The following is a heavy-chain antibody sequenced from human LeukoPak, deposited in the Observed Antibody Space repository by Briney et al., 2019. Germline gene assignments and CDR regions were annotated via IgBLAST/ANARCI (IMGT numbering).Heavy chain of an antibody. CDR2: IYSSGST. Sequence: GGSLRLSCAASGFTVSSNYMSWVRQAPGKGLEWVSVIYSSGSTYYADSVKGRFTISRDNSKNALHLQMNTLRAEDTAVYYCASRIATAGSVDYWGQGTLVTVSS. J-gene: IGHJ4*02. CDR1: GFTVSSNY. V-gene: IGHV3-53*01. CDR3: ASRIATAGSVDY. D-gene: IGHD6-13*01.